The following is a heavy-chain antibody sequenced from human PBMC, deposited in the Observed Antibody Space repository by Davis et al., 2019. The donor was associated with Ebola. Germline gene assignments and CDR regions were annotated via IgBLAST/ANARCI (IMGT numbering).Heavy chain of an antibody. D-gene: IGHD3-22*01. V-gene: IGHV3-49*04. CDR3: TPGYDRSGYYPGYFQN. J-gene: IGHJ1*01. CDR2: IRSKAYGGTT. CDR1: GFTFGDYA. Sequence: GGSLTLSCTASGFTFGDYAMSWVRQTPGKGLEWVGFIRSKAYGGTTEYAASVKGRFTISRDDCKTIAYLQMNSLKIGDTAVYYCTPGYDRSGYYPGYFQNWGQGTLVTVSS.